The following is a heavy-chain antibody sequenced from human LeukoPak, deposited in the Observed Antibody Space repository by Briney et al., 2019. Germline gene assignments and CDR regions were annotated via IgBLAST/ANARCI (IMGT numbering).Heavy chain of an antibody. CDR1: GYSISSGYY. CDR2: IYHSGST. J-gene: IGHJ4*02. CDR3: ATRGPYYFDY. Sequence: MSSETLSLTCTVSGYSISSGYYWGWIRQPPGKGLEWIGSIYHSGSTYYNPSLKSRVTISVDTSKNQFSLKLSSVTAADTAVYYCATRGPYYFDYWGQGTLVTVSS. V-gene: IGHV4-38-2*02.